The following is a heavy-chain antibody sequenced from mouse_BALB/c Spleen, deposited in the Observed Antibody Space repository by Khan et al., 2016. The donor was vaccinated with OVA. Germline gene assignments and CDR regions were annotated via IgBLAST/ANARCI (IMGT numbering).Heavy chain of an antibody. CDR3: ARHEDYYGSRPYCDY. CDR2: ISSGGSYT. V-gene: IGHV5-9-3*01. Sequence: EVELVESGGGLVKPGESLKLSCAASGLTFSRYSMSWVRQTPETRLEWVASISSGGSYTYYPDNVKGRFTLSRDNANNTLYLHMSSLRSEDTAIDLCARHEDYYGSRPYCDYWGQGTALTVSS. J-gene: IGHJ2*01. CDR1: GLTFSRYS. D-gene: IGHD1-1*01.